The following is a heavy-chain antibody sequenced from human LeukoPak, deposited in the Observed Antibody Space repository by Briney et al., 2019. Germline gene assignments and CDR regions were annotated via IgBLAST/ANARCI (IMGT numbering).Heavy chain of an antibody. Sequence: GGSLRLSCAASGFTFTKFWMTWVRQAPGKGLEWVANLNPDGSVKYFVGSVKGRFTVSRDNAKNSQCLQMNSLRAEDRAVYYCARIGYSSSSLDYWGQGTLVTVSS. J-gene: IGHJ4*02. CDR3: ARIGYSSSSLDY. CDR1: GFTFTKFW. D-gene: IGHD6-6*01. V-gene: IGHV3-7*01. CDR2: LNPDGSVK.